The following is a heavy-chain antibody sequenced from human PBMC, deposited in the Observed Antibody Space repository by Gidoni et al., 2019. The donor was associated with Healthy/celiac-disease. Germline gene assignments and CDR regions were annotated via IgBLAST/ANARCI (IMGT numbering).Heavy chain of an antibody. CDR1: GFTFSSYA. D-gene: IGHD3-3*01. Sequence: EVQLLESGGGLVQPGGSLRLSCAASGFTFSSYAMSWGRQAPGKGLEWVSAISGSGGSTYYADSVKGRFTISRDNSKNTLYLQMNSLRAEDTAVYYCAKGGLDFWSGYYSWFDPWGQGTLVTVSS. CDR2: ISGSGGST. CDR3: AKGGLDFWSGYYSWFDP. J-gene: IGHJ5*02. V-gene: IGHV3-23*01.